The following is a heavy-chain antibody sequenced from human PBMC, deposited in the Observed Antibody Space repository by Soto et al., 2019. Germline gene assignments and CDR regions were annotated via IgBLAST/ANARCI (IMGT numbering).Heavy chain of an antibody. CDR3: ARVRYSDDRIAYRLYDL. D-gene: IGHD3-22*01. V-gene: IGHV3-7*01. Sequence: PEGSLRLSCEASGFAFSNYWMTWVRLAPGKGLEWVANIKEDGNEISYVDSVRGRFTISRDNAKNSLYLQMNSLRAEDTAMYYCARVRYSDDRIAYRLYDLWGQAIAFTVSS. J-gene: IGHJ5*02. CDR2: IKEDGNEI. CDR1: GFAFSNYW.